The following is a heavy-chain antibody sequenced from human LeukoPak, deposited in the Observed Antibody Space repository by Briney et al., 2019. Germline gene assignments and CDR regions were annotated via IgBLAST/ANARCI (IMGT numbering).Heavy chain of an antibody. CDR3: ARHEGVTGYYPLDY. J-gene: IGHJ4*02. D-gene: IGHD3-9*01. CDR2: FYYSGST. Sequence: SETLSLTCTVSGGSISSNYRSLMRQPPGKGLEWIGYFYYSGSTTYNPSLKSRVTISVDTSKNQFSLKLSSVTAADTAIYYCARHEGVTGYYPLDYWGQGTLVTVSS. CDR1: GGSISSNY. V-gene: IGHV4-59*08.